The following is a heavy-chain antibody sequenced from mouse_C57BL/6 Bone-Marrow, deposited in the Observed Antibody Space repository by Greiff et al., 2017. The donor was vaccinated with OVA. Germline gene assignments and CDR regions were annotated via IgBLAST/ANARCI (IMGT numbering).Heavy chain of an antibody. CDR2: IDPENGDT. CDR3: TTDQY. V-gene: IGHV14-4*01. J-gene: IGHJ2*01. Sequence: VQLQQSGAELVRPGASVKLSCTASGFNIKDDYMHWVKERPEQGLEWIGWIDPENGDTEYASKFQGKATITADTSSKTVYLHLSSLTSEDTAVYYCTTDQYWGQGTTLTVSS. CDR1: GFNIKDDY.